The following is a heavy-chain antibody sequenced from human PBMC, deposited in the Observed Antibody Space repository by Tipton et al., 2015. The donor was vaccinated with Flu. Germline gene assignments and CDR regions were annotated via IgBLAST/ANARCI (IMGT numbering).Heavy chain of an antibody. CDR2: ISSSSSYI. V-gene: IGHV3-21*01. CDR3: ASIWGYDFWSGSYDAFGI. D-gene: IGHD3-3*01. CDR1: GFTFSSYS. Sequence: SLRLSCAASGFTFSSYSMNWVRQAPGKGLEWVSSISSSSSYIYYADSVKGRFTISRDNAKNSLYLQMNSLRAEDTAVYYCASIWGYDFWSGSYDAFGIWGQGTMVTVSS. J-gene: IGHJ3*02.